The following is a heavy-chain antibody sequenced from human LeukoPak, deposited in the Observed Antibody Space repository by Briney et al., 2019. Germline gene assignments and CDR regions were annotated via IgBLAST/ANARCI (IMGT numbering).Heavy chain of an antibody. J-gene: IGHJ6*03. Sequence: GGSLRLSCAASAFTFSSYGMHWVRQAPGQGLEWVAYIQYDRTNEQYAHSVKGRFRISRDNSNNILYLQMNSLRTEDTAVYYCAKDRCSNGIGCYYYYMEVWGKGTTVTISS. CDR1: AFTFSSYG. D-gene: IGHD2-8*01. V-gene: IGHV3-30*02. CDR3: AKDRCSNGIGCYYYYMEV. CDR2: IQYDRTNE.